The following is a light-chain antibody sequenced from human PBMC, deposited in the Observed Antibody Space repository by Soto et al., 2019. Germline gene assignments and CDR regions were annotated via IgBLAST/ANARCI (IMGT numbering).Light chain of an antibody. CDR2: AAS. V-gene: IGKV1-8*01. Sequence: AIRMTQSPSSLSASTGDRVTITCRASQGISTYFAWYQQKPGKAPKLLIYAASTLQSGVPSRFSGSGSGTDFTLTISCLQPEDFATYYCQQYYASPFTFGPGTKVDIK. CDR3: QQYYASPFT. J-gene: IGKJ3*01. CDR1: QGISTY.